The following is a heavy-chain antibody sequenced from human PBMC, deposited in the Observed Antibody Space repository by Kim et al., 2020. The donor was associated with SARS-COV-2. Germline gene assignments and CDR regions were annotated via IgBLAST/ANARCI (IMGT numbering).Heavy chain of an antibody. CDR3: ATRLTALDY. Sequence: GGSLRLSCEAAEGSPFAFKTTPMNWVRQKPGQGLEWISYIDAFSSAFYYAESVKGRFTVSRDNARSSVFLQMHSLRDDDTAMYFCATRLTALDYWGRGTL. V-gene: IGHV3-48*02. J-gene: IGHJ4*02. D-gene: IGHD2-21*01. CDR1: EGSPFAFKTTP. CDR2: IDAFSSAF.